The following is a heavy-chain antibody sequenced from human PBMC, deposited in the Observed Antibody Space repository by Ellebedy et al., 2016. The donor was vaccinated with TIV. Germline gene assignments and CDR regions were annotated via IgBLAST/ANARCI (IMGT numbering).Heavy chain of an antibody. J-gene: IGHJ6*02. CDR2: VYYGGST. V-gene: IGHV4-59*01. CDR3: AREDGGMDV. CDR1: GGSIGSYY. Sequence: MPSETLSLTCTVSGGSIGSYYWSWIRQPPGKGLEWIGYVYYGGSTNYNPSFKSRVTISVDTSKNQFFLKLHSVTAADTAVYYCAREDGGMDVWGQGATVTVSS.